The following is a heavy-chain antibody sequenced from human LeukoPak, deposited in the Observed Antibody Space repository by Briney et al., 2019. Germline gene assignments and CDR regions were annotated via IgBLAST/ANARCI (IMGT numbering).Heavy chain of an antibody. Sequence: GGSLRLSCAASGFTFSDYYMSWIRRAPGKGLEWVSYLSSSGTTIYYADSVKGRFTISRDNAKNSLYLQMNSLRAEDTAVYYSARDYDFWSGNYTGYFDYWGQGTLVTVSS. D-gene: IGHD3-3*01. CDR1: GFTFSDYY. J-gene: IGHJ4*02. CDR3: ARDYDFWSGNYTGYFDY. V-gene: IGHV3-11*04. CDR2: LSSSGTTI.